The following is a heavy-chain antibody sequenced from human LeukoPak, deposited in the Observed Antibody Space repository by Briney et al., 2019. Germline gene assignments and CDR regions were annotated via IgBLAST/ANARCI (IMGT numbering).Heavy chain of an antibody. Sequence: GASVTVSCKASGYTFTSYGISWLRQAPGQGLESLGWISGYNGNTNYAQKFQGRVTMTTDTPTSTAYMDLRSLKSDDTAVYYCAVHDFYSGGYHFDYWGQGTLVTVSS. CDR1: GYTFTSYG. J-gene: IGHJ4*02. CDR2: ISGYNGNT. CDR3: AVHDFYSGGYHFDY. D-gene: IGHD3-3*01. V-gene: IGHV1-18*01.